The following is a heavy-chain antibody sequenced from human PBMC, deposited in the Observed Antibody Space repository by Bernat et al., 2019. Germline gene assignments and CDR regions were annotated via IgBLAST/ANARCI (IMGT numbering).Heavy chain of an antibody. J-gene: IGHJ5*02. CDR2: ISRISSHI. D-gene: IGHD4-4*01. CDR1: GFTFSDFS. CDR3: AGDPADSLTRNWFDP. V-gene: IGHV3-21*05. Sequence: EMQLVESGGGLVKPGGSLRLSCTASGFTFSDFSMNWVRQAPGKGLEWLSYISRISSHIYYADSEKGRFTISRDNAKSTLYLQMNSLRADDTAVYYCAGDPADSLTRNWFDPWGQGTLVTVSS.